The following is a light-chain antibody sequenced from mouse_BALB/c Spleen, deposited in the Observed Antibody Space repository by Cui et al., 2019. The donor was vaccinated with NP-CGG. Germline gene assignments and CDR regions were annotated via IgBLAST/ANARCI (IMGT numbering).Light chain of an antibody. V-gene: IGLV1*01. J-gene: IGLJ1*01. CDR1: TGTVTTSNY. CDR3: ALWYSNHWV. CDR2: GTN. Sequence: QAVVTQDSALTTSPGETVPLTCRSSTGTVTTSNYANWVQENPDHLFTGLIGGTNNRAPGVPARFSGSLIGDKAALTITGAQTEDEAIYFCALWYSNHWVFGGGTKLTVL.